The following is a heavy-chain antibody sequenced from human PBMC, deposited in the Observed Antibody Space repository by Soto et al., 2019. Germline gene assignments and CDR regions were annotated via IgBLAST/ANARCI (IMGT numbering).Heavy chain of an antibody. D-gene: IGHD6-13*01. V-gene: IGHV4-30-2*01. CDR3: AREIAAAGTDWFDP. CDR2: IYHSGST. Sequence: QLQLQESGSGLVKPSQTLSLTCAVSGGSISSGGYSWSWIRQPPGKGLEWIGYIYHSGSTYYNPSLKTRVTISVDRSKNQFSLKLSSVTAADTAVYYCAREIAAAGTDWFDPWGQGTLVTVSS. CDR1: GGSISSGGYS. J-gene: IGHJ5*02.